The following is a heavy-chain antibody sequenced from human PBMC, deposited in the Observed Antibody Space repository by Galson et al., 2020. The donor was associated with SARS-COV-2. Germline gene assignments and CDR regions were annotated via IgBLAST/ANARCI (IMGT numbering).Heavy chain of an antibody. D-gene: IGHD3-9*01. Sequence: GESLKISCAASGFTFRSYWIHWVRQAPGQGLVWVSRINVDGRTNYADSMKGRFSITRDNSKTTLYLQMNSLRAEDTAVYFCARGHDALSGWSVDYWGRGTRVTVSS. CDR3: ARGHDALSGWSVDY. CDR2: INVDGRT. V-gene: IGHV3-74*01. J-gene: IGHJ4*02. CDR1: GFTFRSYW.